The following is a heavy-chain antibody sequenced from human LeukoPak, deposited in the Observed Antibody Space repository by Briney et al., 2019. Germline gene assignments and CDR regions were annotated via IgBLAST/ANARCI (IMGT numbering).Heavy chain of an antibody. Sequence: PSETLSLTCTVSGGSISSSSYYWGWIRQPPGKGLEWIGSIYYSGSTNYNPSLKSRVTISVDTSKNQFSLKLSSVTAADTAVYYCARHRYVWGNYRLDAFDIWGQGTMVTVSS. CDR3: ARHRYVWGNYRLDAFDI. D-gene: IGHD3-16*02. CDR2: IYYSGST. J-gene: IGHJ3*02. CDR1: GGSISSSSYY. V-gene: IGHV4-39*01.